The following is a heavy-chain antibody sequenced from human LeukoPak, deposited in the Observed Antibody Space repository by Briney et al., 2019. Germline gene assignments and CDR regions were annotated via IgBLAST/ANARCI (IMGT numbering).Heavy chain of an antibody. CDR3: ARGHAHGGLRYFDWLPIKNDYYYGMDV. CDR1: GYTFTGYY. Sequence: ASVRVSCKASGYTFTGYYMHRVRQAPGQGLEWMGWINPNSGGTNYAQKFQGWVTMTRDTSISTAYMELSRLRSDDTAVYYCARGHAHGGLRYFDWLPIKNDYYYGMDVWGQGTTVTVSS. V-gene: IGHV1-2*04. J-gene: IGHJ6*02. CDR2: INPNSGGT. D-gene: IGHD3-9*01.